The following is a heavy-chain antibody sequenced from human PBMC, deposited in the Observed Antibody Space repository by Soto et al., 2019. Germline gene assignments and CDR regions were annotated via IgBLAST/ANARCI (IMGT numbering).Heavy chain of an antibody. V-gene: IGHV4-30-4*01. Sequence: SETLSLTCTVSGGSISSGDYYWSWIRQPPGKGLEWIGYIYYSGSTYYNPSLKSRVTISVDTSKNQFSLKLSSVTAADTAVYYCARHTIDYYDSSGYYYPHAPTDDWGQGTLVTVSS. J-gene: IGHJ4*02. CDR2: IYYSGST. CDR3: ARHTIDYYDSSGYYYPHAPTDD. D-gene: IGHD3-22*01. CDR1: GGSISSGDYY.